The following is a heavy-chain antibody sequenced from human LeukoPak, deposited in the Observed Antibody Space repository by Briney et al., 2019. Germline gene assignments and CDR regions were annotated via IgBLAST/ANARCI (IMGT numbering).Heavy chain of an antibody. CDR1: GFTFSSYS. CDR2: ISSSSSYI. CDR3: ARDSDDSSGYYYVGYNWFDP. J-gene: IGHJ5*02. Sequence: PGGSLRLSCAASGFTFSSYSMNWVRQAPGKGLEGVSSISSSSSYIYYADSVKGRFTISRDNAKNSLYLQMNSLRAEDTAVYYCARDSDDSSGYYYVGYNWFDPWGQGTLVTVSS. V-gene: IGHV3-21*01. D-gene: IGHD3-22*01.